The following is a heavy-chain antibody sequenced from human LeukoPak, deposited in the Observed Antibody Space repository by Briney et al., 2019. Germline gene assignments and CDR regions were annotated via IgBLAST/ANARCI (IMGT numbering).Heavy chain of an antibody. V-gene: IGHV4-34*01. D-gene: IGHD3-3*01. CDR2: INHSEST. CDR3: ARGESYYDFDLYYYYGMDV. CDR1: GGSFSGYY. Sequence: SETLSLTCAVYGGSFSGYYWSWIRQPPGKGLEWIGEINHSESTNYNPSLKSRVTISVDTSKNQFSLKLSSVTAADTAVYYCARGESYYDFDLYYYYGMDVWGQGTTVTVSS. J-gene: IGHJ6*02.